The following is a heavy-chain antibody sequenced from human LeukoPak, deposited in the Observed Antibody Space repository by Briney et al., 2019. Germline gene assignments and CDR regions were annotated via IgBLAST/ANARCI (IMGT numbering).Heavy chain of an antibody. V-gene: IGHV1-18*01. CDR1: GGTFSSYA. Sequence: ASVKVSCKASGGTFSSYAISWVRQAPGQGLEWMGWISTYNGNTNYAQKLQDRVTMTTDTSTSTAYMELRSLRSDDTALYYCARKDCSGGTCYKYWGQGTLVTVSS. D-gene: IGHD2-15*01. CDR2: ISTYNGNT. CDR3: ARKDCSGGTCYKY. J-gene: IGHJ4*02.